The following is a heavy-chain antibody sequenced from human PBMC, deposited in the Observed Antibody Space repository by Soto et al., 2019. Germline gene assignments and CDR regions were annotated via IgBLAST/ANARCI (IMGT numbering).Heavy chain of an antibody. V-gene: IGHV3-49*03. CDR3: TRSPFGWNDERYYYYYYGMDV. Sequence: PGGSLRLSCTASGFTFGDYAMSWFRQAPGKGLEWVGFIRSKAYGGTTEYAASVKGRFTISRDDSKSIAYLQMNSLKTEDTAVYYCTRSPFGWNDERYYYYYYGMDVWGQGTTVTVSS. D-gene: IGHD1-1*01. J-gene: IGHJ6*02. CDR1: GFTFGDYA. CDR2: IRSKAYGGTT.